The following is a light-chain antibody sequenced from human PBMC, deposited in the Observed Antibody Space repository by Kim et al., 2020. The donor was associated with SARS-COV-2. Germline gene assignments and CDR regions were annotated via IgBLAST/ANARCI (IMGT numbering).Light chain of an antibody. Sequence: TINCRSSQSVLYSSNNKNYLAWYQQKPGQPPKLLIYWASTRESGVPDRFSGSGSGTDFTLTISSLQAEDVAVYYCQQYYSTPSWTFGQGTKVDIK. CDR3: QQYYSTPSWT. CDR2: WAS. V-gene: IGKV4-1*01. J-gene: IGKJ1*01. CDR1: QSVLYSSNNKNY.